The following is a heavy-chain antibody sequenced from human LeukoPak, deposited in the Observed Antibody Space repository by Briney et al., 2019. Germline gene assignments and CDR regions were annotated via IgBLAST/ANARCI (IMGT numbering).Heavy chain of an antibody. CDR1: GFTFSSYS. J-gene: IGHJ4*02. CDR3: ARGTWYQPPEVFDY. Sequence: GGSLRLSCAASGFTFSSYSMNWVRQAPGKGLEWVSYISSSSSTIYYADSVKGRFTISRDNAKNSLYLQMNSLRAEDTAVYYCARGTWYQPPEVFDYWGQGTLVTVSS. D-gene: IGHD2-2*01. V-gene: IGHV3-48*04. CDR2: ISSSSSTI.